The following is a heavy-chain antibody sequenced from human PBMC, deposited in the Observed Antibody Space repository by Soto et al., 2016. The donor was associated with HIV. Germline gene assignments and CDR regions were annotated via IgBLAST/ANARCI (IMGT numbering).Heavy chain of an antibody. J-gene: IGHJ4*02. V-gene: IGHV3-23*01. D-gene: IGHD3-22*01. Sequence: EVQLLESGGGLVQPGGSLRLSCAASGFTFSSYAMSWVRQAPGKGLEWVSAISGSGGSTYYADSVKGRFTISRDNSKNTLYLQMNSLRAEDTAVYYCAKDQGSSGYYQTGVDYWGQGTLVTVSS. CDR3: AKDQGSSGYYQTGVDY. CDR1: GFTFSSYA. CDR2: ISGSGGST.